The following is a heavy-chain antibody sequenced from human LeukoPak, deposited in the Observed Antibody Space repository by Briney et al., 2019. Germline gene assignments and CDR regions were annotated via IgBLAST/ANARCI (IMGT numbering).Heavy chain of an antibody. CDR2: ISYDGSNK. D-gene: IGHD3-3*01. CDR3: ASRRITIFGVAPG. J-gene: IGHJ4*02. Sequence: GGSLRLSCAASGFTFSSYAMHWVRQAPGKGLEWVAVISYDGSNKYYADSVKGRFTISRDNSKNTLYLQMNSLRAEDTAVYYCASRRITIFGVAPGWGQGTLVTVSS. V-gene: IGHV3-30-3*01. CDR1: GFTFSSYA.